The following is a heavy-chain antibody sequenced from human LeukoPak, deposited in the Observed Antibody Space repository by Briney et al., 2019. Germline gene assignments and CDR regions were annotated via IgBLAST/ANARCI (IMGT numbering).Heavy chain of an antibody. CDR2: IWYDGSNK. V-gene: IGHV3-33*01. Sequence: GGSLRLSCAVSGFTFSSYGMHWVRQAPGKGLEWVAVIWYDGSNKYYADSVRGRFTISRDNSKNTLYLLMNSLRAEDSAVYYCARAFDYWGQGTLVAVSS. CDR3: ARAFDY. J-gene: IGHJ4*02. CDR1: GFTFSSYG.